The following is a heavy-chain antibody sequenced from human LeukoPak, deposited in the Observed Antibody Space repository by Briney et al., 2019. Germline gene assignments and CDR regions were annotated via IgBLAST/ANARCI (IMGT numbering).Heavy chain of an antibody. CDR2: ISYDGSNK. Sequence: PGRSLRLSCAASGFTFSTYAMHWVRQAPGKGLEWVAVISYDGSNKNYADSVKGRFTISRDNSKNTPYLQMNSLRAEDTAVYYCASGSGFDCNFWGQGSLVTVSS. J-gene: IGHJ4*02. D-gene: IGHD5-12*01. CDR3: ASGSGFDCNF. V-gene: IGHV3-30-3*01. CDR1: GFTFSTYA.